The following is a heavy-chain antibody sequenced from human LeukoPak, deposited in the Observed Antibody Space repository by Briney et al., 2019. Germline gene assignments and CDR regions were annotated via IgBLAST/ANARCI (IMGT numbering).Heavy chain of an antibody. V-gene: IGHV3-33*06. D-gene: IGHD5-12*01. CDR2: IWYDGSNK. J-gene: IGHJ4*02. Sequence: GRSLRLSCAASGFTFSSYGMHWVRQAPGKGLEWVAVIWYDGSNKYYADSVKGRFTISRDNSKNTLYLQMSSLRAEDTAVYYCVKDTSYSGYDYFDYWGQGTLVTVSS. CDR3: VKDTSYSGYDYFDY. CDR1: GFTFSSYG.